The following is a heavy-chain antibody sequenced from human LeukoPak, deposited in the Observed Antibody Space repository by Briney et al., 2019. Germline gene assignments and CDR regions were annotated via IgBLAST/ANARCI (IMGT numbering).Heavy chain of an antibody. V-gene: IGHV1-69*01. J-gene: IGHJ4*02. CDR1: GGTFSSYA. CDR2: IIPIFGTA. D-gene: IGHD1-7*01. Sequence: SVKVSCKASGGTFSSYAISWVRQAPGRGLEWMGGIIPIFGTANYAQKFQGRVTITADESTSTAYMELSSLRSEDTAVYYCARGQETGTKYYFDYWGQGTLVTVSS. CDR3: ARGQETGTKYYFDY.